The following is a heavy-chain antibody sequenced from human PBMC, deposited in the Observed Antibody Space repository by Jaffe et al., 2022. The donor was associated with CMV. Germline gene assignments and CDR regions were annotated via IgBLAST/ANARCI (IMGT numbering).Heavy chain of an antibody. J-gene: IGHJ3*02. CDR3: ARGVSHGARHPDDAFDI. D-gene: IGHD2-8*01. CDR2: TRNKANSYTT. CDR1: GFTFSDHY. Sequence: EVQLVESGGGLVQPGGSLRLSCAASGFTFSDHYMDWVRQAPGKGLEWVGRTRNKANSYTTEYAASVKGRFTISRDDSKNSLYLQMNSLKTEDTAVYYCARGVSHGARHPDDAFDIWGQGTMVTVSS. V-gene: IGHV3-72*01.